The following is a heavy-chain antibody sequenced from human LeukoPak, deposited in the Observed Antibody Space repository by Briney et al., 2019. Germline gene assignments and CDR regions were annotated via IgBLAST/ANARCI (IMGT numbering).Heavy chain of an antibody. CDR3: AKDTGFVLMVYAITYFDY. V-gene: IGHV3-9*01. J-gene: IGHJ4*02. Sequence: GGSLRLSCAASGFTFDDYAMHWVRQAPGKGLEWVSGISWNSGSIGYADSVKGRFTISRDNAKNSLYLQVNSLRAEDTALYYCAKDTGFVLMVYAITYFDYWGQGTLVTVSS. CDR1: GFTFDDYA. CDR2: ISWNSGSI. D-gene: IGHD2-8*01.